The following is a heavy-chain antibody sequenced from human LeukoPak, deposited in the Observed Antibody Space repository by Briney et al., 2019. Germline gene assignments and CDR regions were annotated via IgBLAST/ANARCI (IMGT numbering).Heavy chain of an antibody. CDR2: ISAYNGNT. J-gene: IGHJ4*02. CDR3: ARAGRYSSSWYIRAY. D-gene: IGHD6-13*01. CDR1: GYTFTSYG. Sequence: ASVKVSCKASGYTFTSYGISWVRQAPGQGLEWMGWISAYNGNTNYAQKLQGRVTMTTDTSTSTAYMELRSLRSDDTAVYYCARAGRYSSSWYIRAYWGQGTLVTVSS. V-gene: IGHV1-18*01.